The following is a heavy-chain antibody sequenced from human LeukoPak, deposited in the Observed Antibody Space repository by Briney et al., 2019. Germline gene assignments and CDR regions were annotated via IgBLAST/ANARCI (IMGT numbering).Heavy chain of an antibody. V-gene: IGHV3-9*01. CDR3: AKDIDSVARYTFDY. D-gene: IGHD2-2*02. J-gene: IGHJ4*02. CDR1: GFTFDDYA. Sequence: GGSLRLSCAASGFTFDDYAMHWVRQAPGKGLEWVSGISWNSGSIGYADSVKGRFTISRDNAKNSLYLQMNSPRAEDTALYYCAKDIDSVARYTFDYWGQGTLVTVSS. CDR2: ISWNSGSI.